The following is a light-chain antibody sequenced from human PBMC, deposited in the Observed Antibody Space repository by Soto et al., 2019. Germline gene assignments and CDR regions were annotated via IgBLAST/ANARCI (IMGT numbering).Light chain of an antibody. V-gene: IGKV1-27*01. Sequence: DIQMTQYPSSLSASVGDRVTITCRASQAISNYVAWYQQQPEKVTKLLISAASTLQSGLPTRFSGSASGTDFTLTISSLQPEDVATYFCQKYNSALTFGQGTRLEIK. CDR3: QKYNSALT. CDR2: AAS. CDR1: QAISNY. J-gene: IGKJ5*01.